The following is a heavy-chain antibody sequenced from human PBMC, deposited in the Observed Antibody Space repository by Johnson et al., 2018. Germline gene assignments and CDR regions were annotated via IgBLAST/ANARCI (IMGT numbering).Heavy chain of an antibody. CDR2: ISTDGRST. CDR1: GFTFSNYA. J-gene: IGHJ4*02. V-gene: IGHV3-23*01. Sequence: VQSGGSLRLYCAASGFTFSNYAMSWVRQAPGKGLEWVSAISTDGRSTYYAASVKGRFTISRDTSKSMLYLQMNSLRAEDTAVYYCAKGSSSSRPYYFDYWGQGTLVTVSS. D-gene: IGHD2-2*01. CDR3: AKGSSSSRPYYFDY.